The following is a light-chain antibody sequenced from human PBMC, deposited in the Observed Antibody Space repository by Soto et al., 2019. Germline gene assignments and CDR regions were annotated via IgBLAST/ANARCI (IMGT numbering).Light chain of an antibody. CDR1: QSVSSSY. CDR3: QQYGSSPGT. J-gene: IGKJ2*01. V-gene: IGKV3-20*01. Sequence: EIVLTQSPGTLSLSPGERATLSCRASQSVSSSYLAWYQQKPGQAPRLLIYGASSKATGIPDRFSGSGSGTDFPLTISRLEPEDFAVYYCQQYGSSPGTFGPGTKLEIK. CDR2: GAS.